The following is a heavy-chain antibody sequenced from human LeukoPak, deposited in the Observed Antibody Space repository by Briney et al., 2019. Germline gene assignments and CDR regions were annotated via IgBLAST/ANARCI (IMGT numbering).Heavy chain of an antibody. V-gene: IGHV3-30-3*01. D-gene: IGHD3-22*01. Sequence: GGSLRLSCAASGFTFSSYAMHWVRQASGKGLEWVAVISYVGSNKYYADSVKGRFTISRDNSKNTLYLQMNSLRAEDTAVYYCARDRFRVVVIDLFDYWGQGTLVTVSS. CDR2: ISYVGSNK. CDR1: GFTFSSYA. J-gene: IGHJ4*02. CDR3: ARDRFRVVVIDLFDY.